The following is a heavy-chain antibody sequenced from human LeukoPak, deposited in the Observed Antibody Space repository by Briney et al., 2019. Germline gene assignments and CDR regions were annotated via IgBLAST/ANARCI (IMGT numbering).Heavy chain of an antibody. CDR1: GGSISSSGYY. D-gene: IGHD3-3*01. J-gene: IGHJ4*02. V-gene: IGHV4-39*01. Sequence: PSETLSLTCTVSGGSISSSGYYWGWIRQPPGKGLEWIGSIYYSGSTYYNPSLKSRVTISVDTSKNQFSLKLSSVTAADTAVYYCARHPYYDFWSGYEDYFDYWGQGTLVTVSS. CDR2: IYYSGST. CDR3: ARHPYYDFWSGYEDYFDY.